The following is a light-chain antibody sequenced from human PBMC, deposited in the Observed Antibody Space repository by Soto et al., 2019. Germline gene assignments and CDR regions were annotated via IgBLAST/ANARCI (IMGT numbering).Light chain of an antibody. V-gene: IGLV2-8*01. CDR1: SSDVGHYDY. Sequence: QSALTQPPSASGSPGQSVTISCTGTSSDVGHYDYVSWYQQHPGKAPKLMIYEVPKRPSGVPDRFSGSKSGNTASLTVSGLQAEDEADYYCSSYAGSNIYVFGTGTKLTVL. CDR2: EVP. CDR3: SSYAGSNIYV. J-gene: IGLJ1*01.